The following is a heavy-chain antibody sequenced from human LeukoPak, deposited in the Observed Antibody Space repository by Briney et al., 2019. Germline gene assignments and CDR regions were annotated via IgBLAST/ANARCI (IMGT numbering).Heavy chain of an antibody. J-gene: IGHJ4*02. V-gene: IGHV4-34*01. CDR1: GASSSGNY. Sequence: SETLSLTGAVYGASSSGNYWSWIRPRPGKGLEWIGKINHSGSSNYNASLKIRVTISVHTSKNQFSLRLSSVTAADTAVYYCARGPGPDIVVVPAAIFDYWGQGTLVTVSS. CDR2: INHSGSS. CDR3: ARGPGPDIVVVPAAIFDY. D-gene: IGHD2-2*02.